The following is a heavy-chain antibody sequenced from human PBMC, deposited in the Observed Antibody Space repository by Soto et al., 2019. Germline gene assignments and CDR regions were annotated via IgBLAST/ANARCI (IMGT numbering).Heavy chain of an antibody. J-gene: IGHJ6*02. CDR1: GGSFSGYY. Sequence: QVQLQQWGAGLLKPSETLSLTCAVYGGSFSGYYWSWIRQPPGKGLEWIGEINHSGSTNYNPSLKRRITSVVATSKHYFPLQMSAAAAADTADYYSARGARRTLYCSGGSCYYYYGMDVWGQGTTVTVSS. CDR2: INHSGST. V-gene: IGHV4-34*01. CDR3: ARGARRTLYCSGGSCYYYYGMDV. D-gene: IGHD2-15*01.